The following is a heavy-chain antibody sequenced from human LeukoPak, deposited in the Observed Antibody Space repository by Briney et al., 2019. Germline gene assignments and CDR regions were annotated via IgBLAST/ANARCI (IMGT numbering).Heavy chain of an antibody. J-gene: IGHJ3*02. Sequence: ASVKVSCKASGYTFTSYYMHWVRQAPGQGLEWMGIINPSGGSTSYAQKFQGRVTITADESTSTAYMELSSLRSEDTAVYYCARDGRTYLRAFDIWGQGTMVTVSS. V-gene: IGHV1-46*01. D-gene: IGHD1-1*01. CDR3: ARDGRTYLRAFDI. CDR2: INPSGGST. CDR1: GYTFTSYY.